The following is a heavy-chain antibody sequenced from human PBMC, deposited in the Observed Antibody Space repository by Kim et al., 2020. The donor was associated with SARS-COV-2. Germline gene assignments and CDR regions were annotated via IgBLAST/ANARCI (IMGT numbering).Heavy chain of an antibody. CDR2: ISSSSSTI. CDR3: AREYGRKNNFDY. J-gene: IGHJ4*02. D-gene: IGHD4-17*01. Sequence: GGSLRLSCSDSGFTFGSHSMVWVRQAPGKGLEWISFISSSSSTIEYADSVKGRFTVPRDNAKNSLYLQLNSLRDEDTAFYFCAREYGRKNNFDYWGLGT. CDR1: GFTFGSHS. V-gene: IGHV3-48*02.